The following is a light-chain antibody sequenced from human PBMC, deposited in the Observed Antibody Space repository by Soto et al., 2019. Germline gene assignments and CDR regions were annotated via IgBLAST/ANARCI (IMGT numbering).Light chain of an antibody. CDR2: LGS. J-gene: IGKJ3*01. Sequence: DIVMTQSPLSLPVTPGEPASISCRSSQSLLHSNGYNYLDWYLQKPGQSPQLLIYLGSNRASGVPDRFSGSGSGTDFTLKISGVEAEDVGVYYCMQALHAFTFGPGTKVDIK. CDR1: QSLLHSNGYNY. CDR3: MQALHAFT. V-gene: IGKV2-28*01.